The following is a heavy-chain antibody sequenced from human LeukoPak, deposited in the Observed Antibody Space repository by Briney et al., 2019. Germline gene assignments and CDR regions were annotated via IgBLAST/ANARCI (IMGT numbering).Heavy chain of an antibody. CDR3: AKVESGYGSLYCDH. D-gene: IGHD3-10*01. CDR1: GGSLMSYY. V-gene: IGHV4-4*07. J-gene: IGHJ4*02. CDR2: IYNDEKT. Sequence: MPSETLSLTCTVYGGSLMSYYWRCVRLPAGKGLEWIGLIYNDEKTNYNPSLRSRLTMSVDTSKNQFSLKVRSVPAADTAVDFCAKVESGYGSLYCDHWGQGTRVTVSS.